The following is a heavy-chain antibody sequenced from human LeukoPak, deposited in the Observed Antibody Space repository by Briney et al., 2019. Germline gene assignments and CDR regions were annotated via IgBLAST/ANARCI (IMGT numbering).Heavy chain of an antibody. CDR2: IIPIFGTA. CDR3: ARGPFTMVRGVIIIGAFDI. V-gene: IGHV1-69*05. J-gene: IGHJ3*02. CDR1: GGTFSSYA. Sequence: SVKVSCKASGGTFSSYAISWVRQDPGQGLEWMGGIIPIFGTANYAQKFQGRVTITTDESTSTAYMELSSLRSEDTAVYYCARGPFTMVRGVIIIGAFDIWGQGTMVTVSS. D-gene: IGHD3-10*01.